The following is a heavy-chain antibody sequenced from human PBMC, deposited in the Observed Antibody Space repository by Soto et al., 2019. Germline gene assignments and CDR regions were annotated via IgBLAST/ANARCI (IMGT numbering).Heavy chain of an antibody. V-gene: IGHV1-8*01. CDR1: GYTFTSYD. CDR2: MNPNSGNT. CDR3: AIGKRPGSNYYYYYYMDV. J-gene: IGHJ6*03. Sequence: ASVKVSCKASGYTFTSYDINWVRQATGQGLEWMGWMNPNSGNTGYAQKFQGRVTMTRNTSISTAYMELSSLRSEDTAVYYCAIGKRPGSNYYYYYYMDVWGKGTTVTVSS. D-gene: IGHD3-10*01.